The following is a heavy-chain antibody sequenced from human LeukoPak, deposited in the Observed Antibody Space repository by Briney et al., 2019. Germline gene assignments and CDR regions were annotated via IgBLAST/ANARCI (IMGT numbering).Heavy chain of an antibody. CDR3: ASTRGYSGYGVFDY. Sequence: GGSLRLSCAASGFTFSSYAMSWVRQAPGKGLEWVSAISGSSGSTYYADSVKGRFTISRDNSKNTLYLQMNSLRAEDTAVYYCASTRGYSGYGVFDYWGQGTLVTVSS. V-gene: IGHV3-23*01. D-gene: IGHD5-12*01. CDR1: GFTFSSYA. J-gene: IGHJ4*02. CDR2: ISGSSGST.